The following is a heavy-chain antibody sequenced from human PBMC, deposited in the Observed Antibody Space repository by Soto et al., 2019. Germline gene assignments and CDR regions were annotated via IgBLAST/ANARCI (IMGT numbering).Heavy chain of an antibody. Sequence: SQTLSLTCAISGDSVSSNSAAWNWIRQSPSRGLEWLGRTYYRSKWYNDYAVSVKSRITINPDTSKNQFSLQLNSVTPEDTAVYYCARAQTYYYDSSGYYDYGPFDYWGQGTLVTVSS. D-gene: IGHD3-22*01. CDR3: ARAQTYYYDSSGYYDYGPFDY. CDR1: GDSVSSNSAA. V-gene: IGHV6-1*01. CDR2: TYYRSKWYN. J-gene: IGHJ4*02.